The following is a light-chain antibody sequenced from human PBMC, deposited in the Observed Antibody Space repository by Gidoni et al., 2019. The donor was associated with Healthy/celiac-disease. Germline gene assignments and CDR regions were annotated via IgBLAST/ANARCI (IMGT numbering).Light chain of an antibody. V-gene: IGKV3-20*01. J-gene: IGKJ2*01. Sequence: EIVLTQSPGTLSLSPGERATLSCRASQSVRSSYLAWYQQKPGQAPRLLIYCASRRATGIPDRLSGSGSGTDFTLTISRLEPEDFAVYYCQQYGSSSMYTFGQGTKLEIK. CDR3: QQYGSSSMYT. CDR1: QSVRSSY. CDR2: CAS.